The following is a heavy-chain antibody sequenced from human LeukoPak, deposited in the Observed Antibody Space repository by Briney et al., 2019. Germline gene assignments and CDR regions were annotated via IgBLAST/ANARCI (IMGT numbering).Heavy chain of an antibody. CDR2: TYYSGST. V-gene: IGHV4-39*01. CDR1: GGSFSGYY. D-gene: IGHD3-3*01. Sequence: SETLSLTCAVYGGSFSGYYWGWIRQPPGKGLEWIGSTYYSGSTYYNPSLKSRVTISVDTSKNQFSLKLSSVTAADTAVYYCARWDDFWSGYYKNNWFDPWGQGTLVTVSS. CDR3: ARWDDFWSGYYKNNWFDP. J-gene: IGHJ5*02.